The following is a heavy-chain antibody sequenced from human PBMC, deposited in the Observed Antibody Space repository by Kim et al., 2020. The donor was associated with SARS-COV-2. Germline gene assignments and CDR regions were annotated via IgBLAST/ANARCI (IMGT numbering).Heavy chain of an antibody. CDR3: AKAPSHGSGITPGLYYYGMDV. D-gene: IGHD3-10*01. CDR2: ISYDGSNK. J-gene: IGHJ6*02. Sequence: GGSLRLSCAASGFTFSSYGMHWVRQAPGKGLEWVAVISYDGSNKYYADSVKGRFTISRDNSKNTLYLQMNSLRAEDTAVYYCAKAPSHGSGITPGLYYYGMDVWGQGTTVTVSS. V-gene: IGHV3-30*18. CDR1: GFTFSSYG.